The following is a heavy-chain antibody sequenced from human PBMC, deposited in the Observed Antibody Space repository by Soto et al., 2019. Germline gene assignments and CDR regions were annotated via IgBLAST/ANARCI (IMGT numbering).Heavy chain of an antibody. V-gene: IGHV4-4*02. CDR2: AYHNGLT. CDR3: ARDAAVQGESDRFDY. CDR1: GDSVTSNVW. Sequence: SETLSLTCAVSGDSVTSNVWWSWVRQPPGKGREWIGEAYHNGLTDYNPSLKSRVTMSVDTSKNEFSLKLTSLTAADTAIYYCARDAAVQGESDRFDYWGQGTLVTVSS. D-gene: IGHD6-19*01. J-gene: IGHJ4*02.